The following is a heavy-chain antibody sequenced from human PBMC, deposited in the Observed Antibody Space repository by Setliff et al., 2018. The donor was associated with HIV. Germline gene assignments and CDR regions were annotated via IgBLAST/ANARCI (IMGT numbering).Heavy chain of an antibody. Sequence: PSETLSLTCTVSGGSISSTSYYWSWVRQPPGKGLEWIGEINHSGSTNYNPSLKSRVTMSVDKSKNQFSLRLSSVTAADTAVYYCARARRAGSGPKYFQHWGQGTLVTVSS. CDR2: INHSGST. CDR3: ARARRAGSGPKYFQH. J-gene: IGHJ1*01. CDR1: GGSISSTSYY. V-gene: IGHV4-61*05. D-gene: IGHD2-15*01.